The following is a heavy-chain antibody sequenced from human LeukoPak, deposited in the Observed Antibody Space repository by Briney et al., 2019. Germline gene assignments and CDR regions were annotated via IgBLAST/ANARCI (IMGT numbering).Heavy chain of an antibody. CDR3: ATTIGDAFDI. CDR1: GGSISSYY. D-gene: IGHD3-9*01. J-gene: IGHJ3*02. CDR2: IYYSGTT. Sequence: SETLSLTCTVFGGSISSYYWSWIRQPPGKGLEWIGYIYYSGTTNYNPSLKSRVTISVDTSKNQFSLKLSSVTAADTAVYYCATTIGDAFDIWGQGTMVTVSS. V-gene: IGHV4-59*08.